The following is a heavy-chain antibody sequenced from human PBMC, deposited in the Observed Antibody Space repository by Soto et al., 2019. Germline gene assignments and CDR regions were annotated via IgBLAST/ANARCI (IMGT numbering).Heavy chain of an antibody. J-gene: IGHJ4*02. Sequence: GGSLRLSCTDSKFDFSDNNMMWVRQATGKGLKWVASISSSGTYIYYADSLKCRFTVSRDNTNNSLFLQLNSLRVEDTAIYNCARGRGSFYFDYWRQGT. CDR2: ISSSGTYI. CDR3: ARGRGSFYFDY. V-gene: IGHV3-21*06. D-gene: IGHD1-26*01. CDR1: KFDFSDNN.